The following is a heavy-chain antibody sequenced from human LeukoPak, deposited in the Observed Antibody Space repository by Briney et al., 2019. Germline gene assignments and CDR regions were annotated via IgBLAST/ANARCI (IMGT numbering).Heavy chain of an antibody. Sequence: ASVKVSCKASGGTFSSYAISWVRQAPGQGLEWMGWINPNSGGTNYAQKFQGRVTMTRDTSISTAYMELSRLRSDDTAVYYCARSSIVVVPAAIVNWFDPWGQGTLVTVSS. V-gene: IGHV1-2*02. J-gene: IGHJ5*02. D-gene: IGHD2-2*01. CDR3: ARSSIVVVPAAIVNWFDP. CDR1: GGTFSSYA. CDR2: INPNSGGT.